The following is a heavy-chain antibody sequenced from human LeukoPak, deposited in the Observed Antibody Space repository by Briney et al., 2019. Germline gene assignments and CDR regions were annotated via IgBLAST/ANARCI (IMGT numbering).Heavy chain of an antibody. CDR3: ARAGYGTSGYYYFDY. D-gene: IGHD3-22*01. Sequence: SETLSLTCAVYGGSFSGYYWSWIRQPPGKGLEWIGEINHSGSTNYNPSLKSRVTISVDTSKNQFSLKLSSVTAADTAVYYCARAGYGTSGYYYFDYWGRGTLVTVSS. CDR2: INHSGST. J-gene: IGHJ4*02. CDR1: GGSFSGYY. V-gene: IGHV4-34*01.